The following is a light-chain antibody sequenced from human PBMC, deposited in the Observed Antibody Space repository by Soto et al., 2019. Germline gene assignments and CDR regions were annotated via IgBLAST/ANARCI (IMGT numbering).Light chain of an antibody. Sequence: EIVMTQSPAALSLSPGERATLSCRASQSVYTDVAWYQQKPGQSPRLLIYGASTRASDIPARFSGSGSGTDFTLTISSLQSGDVAVYYCQQYNRWPTLTSGGGSKVDI. CDR3: QQYNRWPTLT. V-gene: IGKV3-15*01. CDR1: QSVYTD. J-gene: IGKJ4*01. CDR2: GAS.